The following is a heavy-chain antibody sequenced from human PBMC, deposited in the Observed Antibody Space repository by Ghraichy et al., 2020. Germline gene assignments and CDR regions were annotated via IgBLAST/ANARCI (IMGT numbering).Heavy chain of an antibody. Sequence: SCAASGFTFSSYAMSWVRQAPGKGLEWVSAISGSGGSTYYADSVKGRFTISRDNSKNTLYLQMNSLRAEDTAVYYCAKGNTYYYDSSGYSYFDYWGQGTLVTVSS. CDR1: GFTFSSYA. D-gene: IGHD3-22*01. CDR2: ISGSGGST. CDR3: AKGNTYYYDSSGYSYFDY. V-gene: IGHV3-23*01. J-gene: IGHJ4*02.